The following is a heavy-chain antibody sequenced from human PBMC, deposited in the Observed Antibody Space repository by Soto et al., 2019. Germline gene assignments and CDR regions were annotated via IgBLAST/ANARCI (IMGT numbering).Heavy chain of an antibody. CDR2: IWYDGSNK. J-gene: IGHJ4*02. CDR3: ASGNLLFYRDSTGFDY. Sequence: QVQLVESGGGVVQPGRSLRLSCTASGFTFSNYGMHWVRQAPGKGLEWVALIWYDGSNKHYADSVKGRFTISRDNSKNTVHLQMNSLRAEDTAVYYCASGNLLFYRDSTGFDYWGQGTLVTVSS. D-gene: IGHD3-22*01. V-gene: IGHV3-33*01. CDR1: GFTFSNYG.